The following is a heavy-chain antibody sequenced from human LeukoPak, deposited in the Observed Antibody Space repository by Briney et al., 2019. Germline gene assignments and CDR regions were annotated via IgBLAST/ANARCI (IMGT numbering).Heavy chain of an antibody. CDR1: GFTFSSYA. CDR3: AKGDYCSGGSCYARAYAFDI. CDR2: ISGSGGST. Sequence: GGSLRLSCAASGFTFSSYAMSWVRQAPGKGLEWVSAISGSGGSTYYADSVKGRFTISRDNSKNTLYLQMNSLRAEDTAVYYCAKGDYCSGGSCYARAYAFDIWGQGTMVTVSS. V-gene: IGHV3-23*01. J-gene: IGHJ3*02. D-gene: IGHD2-15*01.